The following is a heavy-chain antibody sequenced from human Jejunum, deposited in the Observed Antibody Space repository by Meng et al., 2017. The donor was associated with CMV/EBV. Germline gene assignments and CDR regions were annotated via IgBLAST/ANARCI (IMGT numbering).Heavy chain of an antibody. Sequence: VQLVGSGRGVVQLGGSLRLSCAASRFTFSSYAMHWVRQAPGKGLEWVAFIHYDGSNAYYADSVKGRFTISRDNSQNTLYLQMNSLRADDTAVYYCGKGGGSSSIDYWGQGTLVTVSS. CDR2: IHYDGSNA. D-gene: IGHD6-6*01. J-gene: IGHJ4*02. V-gene: IGHV3-30*02. CDR3: GKGGGSSSIDY. CDR1: RFTFSSYA.